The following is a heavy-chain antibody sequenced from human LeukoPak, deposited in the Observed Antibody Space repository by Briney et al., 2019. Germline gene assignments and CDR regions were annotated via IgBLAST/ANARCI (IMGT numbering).Heavy chain of an antibody. CDR1: GFTFSSYA. Sequence: PGGSLRLSCAASGFTFSSYAMSWVRQAPGKGLDWVSAIDGSGANTFYADSVKSRFTISRDNSKNTLYLQMNSLRAEDTALYFCVKRTVAGQFDYWGQGTLVTVSS. J-gene: IGHJ4*02. D-gene: IGHD6-19*01. V-gene: IGHV3-23*01. CDR3: VKRTVAGQFDY. CDR2: IDGSGANT.